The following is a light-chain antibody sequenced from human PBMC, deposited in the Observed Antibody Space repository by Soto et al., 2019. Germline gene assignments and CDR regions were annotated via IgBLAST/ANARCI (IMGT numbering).Light chain of an antibody. V-gene: IGKV1-5*01. CDR1: RNITFW. CDR3: QEYSRD. Sequence: DIQMTQSPSTLSASVGDRVTITCRASRNITFWLAWYQQKPGKAPKVLIYEASNLESGVPSRFSGSGSGTEFTLTIRSLQPYDFATYYCQEYSRDFGGGTRVEIK. J-gene: IGKJ4*01. CDR2: EAS.